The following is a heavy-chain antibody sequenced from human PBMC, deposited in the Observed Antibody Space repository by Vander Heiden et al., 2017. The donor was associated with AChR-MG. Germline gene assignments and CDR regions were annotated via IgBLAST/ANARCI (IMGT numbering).Heavy chain of an antibody. CDR3: ARDGSLYYDFWSGSYPNYFDY. D-gene: IGHD3-3*01. J-gene: IGHJ4*02. V-gene: IGHV4-4*07. CDR1: GGSISSYF. Sequence: QVQLQESGPGLVKPSETLSLTCTVSGGSISSYFWSGIRQPAGKGLEWIGRIYTSGSTNYNPSLKSRVTMSVDTSKNQFSLKLSSVTAADTAVYYCARDGSLYYDFWSGSYPNYFDYWGRGPLVTVSS. CDR2: IYTSGST.